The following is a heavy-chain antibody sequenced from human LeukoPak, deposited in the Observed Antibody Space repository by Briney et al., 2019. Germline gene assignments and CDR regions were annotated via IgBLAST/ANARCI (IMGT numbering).Heavy chain of an antibody. CDR2: ISSSSSYI. Sequence: GGSLRLSCAASGFTFSSYSMNWVRQAPGKGLEWVSSISSSSSYIYYADSVKGRFTISRDNAKNSLYLQMNSLRAEDTAVYYCAREWLVRDWYYYGMDVWGQGTTVTVSS. D-gene: IGHD6-19*01. J-gene: IGHJ6*02. CDR1: GFTFSSYS. CDR3: AREWLVRDWYYYGMDV. V-gene: IGHV3-21*01.